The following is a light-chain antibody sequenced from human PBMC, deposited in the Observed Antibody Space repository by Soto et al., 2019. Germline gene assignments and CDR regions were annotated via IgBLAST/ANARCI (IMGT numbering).Light chain of an antibody. Sequence: EIVLTQSPGTLSLSPWERATLSCRASQSVNIHLAWYQQKPGLAPRLLIYDASTRATGIPARFSGSGSGTDFSLTISSLQPEDFAVYYCQHRAIWPVSFGQGTRLEIK. CDR1: QSVNIH. CDR2: DAS. J-gene: IGKJ5*01. CDR3: QHRAIWPVS. V-gene: IGKV3-11*01.